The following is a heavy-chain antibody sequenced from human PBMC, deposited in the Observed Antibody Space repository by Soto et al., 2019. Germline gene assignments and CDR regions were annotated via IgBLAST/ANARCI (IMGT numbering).Heavy chain of an antibody. J-gene: IGHJ5*02. V-gene: IGHV4-39*01. CDR2: IFYLGSS. Sequence: SETLSLTCTVSGHSIISSDFYWGWVRQPPGKGLEWIGSIFYLGSSYYNPSLKSRVTMSVDTSKNQFSLRLRSVTAADTALYFCARHSLALRKNNWFDPWGQGIMVTVSS. CDR3: ARHSLALRKNNWFDP. CDR1: GHSIISSDFY. D-gene: IGHD3-3*02.